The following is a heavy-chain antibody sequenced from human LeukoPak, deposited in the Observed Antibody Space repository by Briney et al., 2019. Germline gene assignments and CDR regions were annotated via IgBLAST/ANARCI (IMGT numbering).Heavy chain of an antibody. V-gene: IGHV4-39*07. CDR3: ARVKPNYDFWSGYSYYYYYYMDV. D-gene: IGHD3-3*01. Sequence: SETLSLTCTVSGASISSTNNFWGWIRQTPGKGLEWIATIYYSGSTYYNPSLKSRVTISVDTSKNQFSLKLSSVTAADTAVYYCARVKPNYDFWSGYSYYYYYYMDVWGKGTTVTVSS. CDR2: IYYSGST. J-gene: IGHJ6*03. CDR1: GASISSTNNF.